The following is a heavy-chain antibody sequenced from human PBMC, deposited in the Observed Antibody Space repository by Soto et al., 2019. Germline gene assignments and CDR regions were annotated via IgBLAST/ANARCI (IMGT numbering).Heavy chain of an antibody. D-gene: IGHD2-21*02. CDR1: GYTFTGYY. CDR3: AREVVVTAIGSAFEI. J-gene: IGHJ3*02. V-gene: IGHV1-2*04. CDR2: INPNSGGT. Sequence: ASVKVSCKASGYTFTGYYMHWVRQAPGQGLEWMGWINPNSGGTNYAQKFQGWVTMTRDTSISTAYMELSRLRSDDTAVYYCAREVVVTAIGSAFEIWGQGTMVTVSS.